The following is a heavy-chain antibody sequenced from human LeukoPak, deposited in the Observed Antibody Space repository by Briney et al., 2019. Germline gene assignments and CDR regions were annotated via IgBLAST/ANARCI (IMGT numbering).Heavy chain of an antibody. CDR1: GFTFSSYA. V-gene: IGHV3-30-3*01. J-gene: IGHJ3*02. Sequence: GGSLRLSCAASGFTFSSYAMHWVRQAPGKGLEWVAVISYDGSNKYYADSVKGRFTISRDNSKNTLYLQMNSLRVEDTAVYYCARDVRATGALDMWGQGTLLTVSS. CDR3: ARDVRATGALDM. CDR2: ISYDGSNK.